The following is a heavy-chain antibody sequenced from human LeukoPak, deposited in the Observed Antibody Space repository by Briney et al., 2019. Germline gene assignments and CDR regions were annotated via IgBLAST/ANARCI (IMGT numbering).Heavy chain of an antibody. CDR2: IRSSGDLR. J-gene: IGHJ5*02. V-gene: IGHV3-48*03. CDR3: ARAQDRYGYGDHGFFDP. Sequence: GGSLRLSCTASSGFTFSSSDMYWVRQAPGKGLEWISYIRSSGDLRYYAESVKGRFSISRDNAKNSLFLQMNSLRVEDTAIYYCARAQDRYGYGDHGFFDPWGQGPLVTVSS. D-gene: IGHD5-18*01. CDR1: GFTFSSSD.